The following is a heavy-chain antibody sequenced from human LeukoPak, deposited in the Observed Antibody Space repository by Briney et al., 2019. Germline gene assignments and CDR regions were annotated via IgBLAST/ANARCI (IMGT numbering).Heavy chain of an antibody. CDR3: ATWSSSGWFFDY. CDR2: FDPEDGET. V-gene: IGHV1-24*01. D-gene: IGHD6-19*01. CDR1: GYTLTELS. Sequence: ASVKVSRKVSGYTLTELSMHWVRQAPGKGLEWMGGFDPEDGETIYAQKFQGRVTMTEDTSTDTAYMELSSLRSEDTAVYYCATWSSSGWFFDYWGQGTLVTVSS. J-gene: IGHJ4*02.